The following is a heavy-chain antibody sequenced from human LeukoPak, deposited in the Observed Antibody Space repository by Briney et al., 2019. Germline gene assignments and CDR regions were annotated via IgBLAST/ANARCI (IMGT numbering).Heavy chain of an antibody. CDR2: ISGSAGST. Sequence: GGSLRLSCAASGFTFSSYALSWVRQAPGKGLAWGSAISGSAGSTYYAASVKGRFTISRDNSKNTLYLQMNSLRAEDTAVYYCAKGGVALETSDYWGQGTLVTVSS. J-gene: IGHJ4*02. V-gene: IGHV3-23*01. D-gene: IGHD3-3*02. CDR1: GFTFSSYA. CDR3: AKGGVALETSDY.